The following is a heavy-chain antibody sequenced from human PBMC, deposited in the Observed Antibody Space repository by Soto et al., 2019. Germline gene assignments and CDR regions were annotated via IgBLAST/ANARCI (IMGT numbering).Heavy chain of an antibody. D-gene: IGHD5-18*01. CDR2: IYYSGST. V-gene: IGHV4-59*01. CDR1: GGSISSYY. J-gene: IGHJ4*02. CDR3: ARDNGYSYGYTLDH. Sequence: SETLSLTCTVSGGSISSYYWSWIRQPPGKGLEWIGYIYYSGSTNYNPSLKGRVTISVDTSKNQFSLKLSSVTAADTAVYYCARDNGYSYGYTLDHWGQGTLVTVSS.